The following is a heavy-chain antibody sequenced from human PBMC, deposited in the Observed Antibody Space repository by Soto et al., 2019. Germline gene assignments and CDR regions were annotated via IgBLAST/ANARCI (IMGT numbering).Heavy chain of an antibody. D-gene: IGHD6-19*01. CDR1: GFTFSSYA. CDR2: ISYDGSNK. Sequence: GGSLRLSCAASGFTFSSYAMHWVRQAPGKGLEWVAVISYDGSNKYYADSVKGRFTISRDNSKNTLYLQMHSLRAENTAVYYCARPSSGGFDDWGQGTLVTVSS. V-gene: IGHV3-30-3*01. CDR3: ARPSSGGFDD. J-gene: IGHJ4*02.